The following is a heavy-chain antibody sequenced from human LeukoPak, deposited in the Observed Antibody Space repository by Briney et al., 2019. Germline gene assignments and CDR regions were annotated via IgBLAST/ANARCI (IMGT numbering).Heavy chain of an antibody. V-gene: IGHV4-59*08. Sequence: SETLSLTCTVSGGSISTYYWSWIRQPPGKGLEWIGYIYYSGSANYNPSLKSRVTITFESSKNQFSLHLSSVAAADTAVYYFARGATSFDYWGQGTLVTVSS. CDR1: GGSISTYY. J-gene: IGHJ4*02. CDR3: ARGATSFDY. CDR2: IYYSGSA.